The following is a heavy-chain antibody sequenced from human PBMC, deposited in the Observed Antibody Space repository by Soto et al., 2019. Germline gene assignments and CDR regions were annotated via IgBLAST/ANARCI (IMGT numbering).Heavy chain of an antibody. CDR3: ARGVDSSGYHLDS. V-gene: IGHV1-46*01. CDR1: GYTFTSYY. J-gene: IGHJ4*02. CDR2: INPSGGST. D-gene: IGHD3-22*01. Sequence: QVQLVQSGAEVKKPGASVKVSCKASGYTFTSYYIHWVRQAPGQGLEWMGIINPSGGSTSYAQKFQGKGTITRHTSTSTVYMEVSSLRSEDTAVYYCARGVDSSGYHLDSWGQGTLVTVSS.